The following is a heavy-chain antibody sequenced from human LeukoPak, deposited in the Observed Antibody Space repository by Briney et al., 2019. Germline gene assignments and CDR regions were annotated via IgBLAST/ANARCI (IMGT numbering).Heavy chain of an antibody. V-gene: IGHV4-59*01. J-gene: IGHJ4*02. CDR3: ARGRLGWELPFDY. CDR2: IYYSGST. CDR1: GGSISSYH. Sequence: SETLSLTCTVSGGSISSYHWSWIRQPPGKGLGWIGYIYYSGSTNYNPSLKSRVTISVDTSKNQFSLKLSSVTAADTAVYYCARGRLGWELPFDYWGQGTLVTVSS. D-gene: IGHD2-15*01.